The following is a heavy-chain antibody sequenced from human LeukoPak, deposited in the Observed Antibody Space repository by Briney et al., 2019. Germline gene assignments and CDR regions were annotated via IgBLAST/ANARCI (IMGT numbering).Heavy chain of an antibody. CDR3: APFIIPGSYFDY. J-gene: IGHJ4*02. Sequence: ASVKVSCKVSRYTPTGLSIHLGPQAPWKRLEGMGGFDPEDGETIYAQKFQGRVTMTEDTSTDTAYMELSSLRSEDTAVYYCAPFIIPGSYFDYWGQGTLVTVSS. CDR2: FDPEDGET. V-gene: IGHV1-24*01. D-gene: IGHD3-10*01. CDR1: RYTPTGLS.